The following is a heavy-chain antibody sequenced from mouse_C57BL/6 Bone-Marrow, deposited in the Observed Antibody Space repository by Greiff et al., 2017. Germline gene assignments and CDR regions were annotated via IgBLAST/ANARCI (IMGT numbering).Heavy chain of an antibody. J-gene: IGHJ4*01. D-gene: IGHD2-5*01. CDR2: INPSSGYT. Sequence: QVQLQQSGAELAKPGASVKLSCKASGYTFTSYWMHWVKQRPGQGLEWIGYINPSSGYTKYNQKFKDKATLPADKSSSTAYMQLSSLTYEDSAVYYCASSYYSNYGGAMDYWGQGTSVTVSS. CDR3: ASSYYSNYGGAMDY. V-gene: IGHV1-7*01. CDR1: GYTFTSYW.